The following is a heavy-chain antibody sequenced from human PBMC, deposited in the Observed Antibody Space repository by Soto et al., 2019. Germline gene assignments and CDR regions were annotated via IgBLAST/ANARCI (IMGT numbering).Heavy chain of an antibody. D-gene: IGHD1-7*01. CDR3: ARDRESASPELLDAFDI. CDR1: GFTFSSYW. J-gene: IGHJ3*02. CDR2: INSDGSST. V-gene: IGHV3-74*01. Sequence: GGSLRLSCAASGFTFSSYWMHWVRQAPGKGLVWVSRINSDGSSTSYADSVKGRFTISRDNAKNTLYLQMNSLRAEDTAVYYCARDRESASPELLDAFDIWGQGTMVTVSS.